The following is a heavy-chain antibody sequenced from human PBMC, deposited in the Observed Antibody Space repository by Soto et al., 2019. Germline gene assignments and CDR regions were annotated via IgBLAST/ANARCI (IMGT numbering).Heavy chain of an antibody. CDR3: AGGGLVGAYDY. CDR2: ISGVGGSV. J-gene: IGHJ4*02. CDR1: GFTFNNFA. Sequence: GGSLRLSCTGSGFTFNNFAMGWVRQAPGKGLEWVSVISGVGGSVFYADSLKGRFTISRDNSKNTLYLQMNSLRADDTAVYYCAGGGLVGAYDYWGQGALVTVSS. D-gene: IGHD1-26*01. V-gene: IGHV3-23*01.